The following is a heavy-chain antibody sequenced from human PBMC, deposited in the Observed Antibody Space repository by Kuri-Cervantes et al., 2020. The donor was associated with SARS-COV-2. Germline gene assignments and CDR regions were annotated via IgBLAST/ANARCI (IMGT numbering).Heavy chain of an antibody. J-gene: IGHJ6*02. CDR3: ARVDYAGNYYYYVMDV. CDR1: GGSISSGGYY. CDR2: IYYSGST. V-gene: IGHV4-31*03. D-gene: IGHD4-17*01. Sequence: SETLSLTCTVSGGSISSGGYYWSWIRQHPGKGLEWIGYIYYSGSTYYNPSLKSRVTISVDTSKNQFSLKLTSVTAADTAVYYCARVDYAGNYYYYVMDVWGQGTTVTVSS.